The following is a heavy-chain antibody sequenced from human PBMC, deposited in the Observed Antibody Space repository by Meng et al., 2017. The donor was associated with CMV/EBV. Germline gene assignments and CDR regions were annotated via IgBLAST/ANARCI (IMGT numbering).Heavy chain of an antibody. V-gene: IGHV3-13*01. J-gene: IGHJ3*02. Sequence: GGSLRLSCAASGFTFSSYDMHWVRQATGKGLEWVSAIGTAGDTYYPGSVKGRFTISRDNAKNSLYLQMNSLRAEDTAVYYCARGNNYDFWSGDAFDIWGQGTMVTVSS. D-gene: IGHD3-3*01. CDR1: GFTFSSYD. CDR3: ARGNNYDFWSGDAFDI. CDR2: IGTAGDT.